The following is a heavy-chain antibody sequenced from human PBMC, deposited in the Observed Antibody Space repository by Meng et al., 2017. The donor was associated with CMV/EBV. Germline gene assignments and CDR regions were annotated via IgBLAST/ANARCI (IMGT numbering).Heavy chain of an antibody. V-gene: IGHV4-34*01. CDR1: GGSFSGYY. D-gene: IGHD1-26*01. J-gene: IGHJ4*02. Sequence: QVQLQQWGAGLLKPSETLSLTRAVYGGSFSGYYWSWIRQPPGKGLEWIGEINHSGSTNYNPSLKSRVTISVDTSKSQLSLKLSSVTAADTAVYYCARGVGATGKADYWGQGTLVTVSS. CDR2: INHSGST. CDR3: ARGVGATGKADY.